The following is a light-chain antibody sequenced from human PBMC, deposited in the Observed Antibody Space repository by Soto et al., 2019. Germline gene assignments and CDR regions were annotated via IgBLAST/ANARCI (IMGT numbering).Light chain of an antibody. CDR1: SSDVGGYDY. J-gene: IGLJ2*01. V-gene: IGLV2-14*03. CDR2: DVS. CDR3: SSYTTITTLGV. Sequence: QAVVTQPASVSGSPGQSITISCTGTSSDVGGYDYVSWYQLHPGKAPKLMIYDVSNRPSGVSDRFSGSKSGNTASLTISGLEAEDEADYYCSSYTTITTLGVFGGGTKLTVL.